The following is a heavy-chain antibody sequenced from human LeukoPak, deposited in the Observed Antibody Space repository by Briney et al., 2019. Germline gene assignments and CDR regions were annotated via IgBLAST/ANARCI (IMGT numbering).Heavy chain of an antibody. Sequence: GGSLRLSCVVSGFTLDDYAMHWVRQAPGKGLEWVSGISYNSGSIGYADSVKGRFTISRDNAKNSLYLQMNSLRAEDTAVYYCARYCGGDCYGMDVWGQGTTVTVSS. CDR1: GFTLDDYA. CDR2: ISYNSGSI. D-gene: IGHD2-21*01. CDR3: ARYCGGDCYGMDV. V-gene: IGHV3-9*01. J-gene: IGHJ6*02.